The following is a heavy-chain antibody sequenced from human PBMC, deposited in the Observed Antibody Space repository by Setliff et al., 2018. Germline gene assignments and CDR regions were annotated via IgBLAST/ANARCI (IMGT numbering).Heavy chain of an antibody. J-gene: IGHJ4*01. Sequence: PSETLSLTCTVSGGSITSGSFYWSWIRQPAGKELEWIGRIHASGSPDYNPSFKSRVTISRDTSTNQFSLKLGSVTAADTAVYYCARERYFDWFFEDWGHGTLVTV. D-gene: IGHD3-9*01. CDR2: IHASGSP. CDR3: ARERYFDWFFED. CDR1: GGSITSGSFY. V-gene: IGHV4-61*02.